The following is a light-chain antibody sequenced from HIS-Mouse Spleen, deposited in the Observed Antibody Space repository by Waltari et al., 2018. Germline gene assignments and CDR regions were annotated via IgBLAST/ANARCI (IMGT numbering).Light chain of an antibody. J-gene: IGLJ2*01. Sequence: SYVLTQPPSVSVAPGKTARITCGGNNIGSKSVHWYQQKPGPAPVLVVYDDSDRPSGIPWRFSGSNTGNTAALTISRVEAGDEAYYYCQVWDSSSDHVVFGGGTKLTVL. CDR3: QVWDSSSDHVV. V-gene: IGLV3-21*03. CDR2: DDS. CDR1: NIGSKS.